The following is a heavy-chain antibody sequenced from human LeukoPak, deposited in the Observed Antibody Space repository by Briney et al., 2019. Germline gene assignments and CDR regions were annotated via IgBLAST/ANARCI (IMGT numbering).Heavy chain of an antibody. CDR2: ISSGSNAG. Sequence: GGSLRLSCAASGFTFSSHSMNWVRQTPGKGLEWVSYISSGSNAGYYADSVKGRFTISRDDARNSLYLQMNSLRAEDTAVYYCARELFPSYDSSGYYFRLRAQYYFDYWGQGTLVTVSS. J-gene: IGHJ4*02. V-gene: IGHV3-48*01. D-gene: IGHD3-22*01. CDR1: GFTFSSHS. CDR3: ARELFPSYDSSGYYFRLRAQYYFDY.